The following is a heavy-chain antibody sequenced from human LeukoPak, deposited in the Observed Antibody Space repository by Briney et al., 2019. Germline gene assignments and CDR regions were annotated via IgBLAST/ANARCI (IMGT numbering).Heavy chain of an antibody. CDR1: GGSISSGSYY. V-gene: IGHV4-61*02. CDR3: ASSAGWELLGS. J-gene: IGHJ5*02. Sequence: PSETLSLTCTVSGGSISSGSYYWSWIRQPAGKGLEWIGRIYTSGSANYNPSLKSRVTLSVDTSKNQFSLKLSSVTAADTAVYYCASSAGWELLGSWGQGTLVTVSS. D-gene: IGHD1-26*01. CDR2: IYTSGSA.